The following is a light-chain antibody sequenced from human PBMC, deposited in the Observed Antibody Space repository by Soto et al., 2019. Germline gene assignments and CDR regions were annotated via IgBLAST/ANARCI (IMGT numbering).Light chain of an antibody. CDR3: QQYHSLPFT. CDR2: EAS. Sequence: DIQMTQSPSSLSASVGERITITCQASQDISKYLIWYQQTPGKAPKFLIYEASNLERGVPSRFSGSGSGTDFTFTINSLQPEDIATYYCQQYHSLPFTFGPGTKLDIK. V-gene: IGKV1-33*01. J-gene: IGKJ3*01. CDR1: QDISKY.